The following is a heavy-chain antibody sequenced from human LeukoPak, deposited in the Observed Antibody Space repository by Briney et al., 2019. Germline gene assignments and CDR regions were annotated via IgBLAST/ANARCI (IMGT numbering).Heavy chain of an antibody. CDR1: GFTFSSYA. CDR3: AKDLPPARTKSYYFDY. Sequence: GGSLRLSCAASGFTFSSYAMSWVRQAPGKGLEWVSAISGSGGSTYYADSAKGRFTISRDNSKNTLYLQMNSLRAEDTAVYYCAKDLPPARTKSYYFDYWGQGTLVTVSS. CDR2: ISGSGGST. V-gene: IGHV3-23*01. D-gene: IGHD1/OR15-1a*01. J-gene: IGHJ4*02.